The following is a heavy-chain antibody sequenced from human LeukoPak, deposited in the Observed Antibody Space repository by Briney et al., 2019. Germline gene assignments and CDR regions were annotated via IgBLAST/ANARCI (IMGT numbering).Heavy chain of an antibody. CDR1: GFTFSSYG. CDR2: IWYDGSNK. V-gene: IGHV3-33*01. D-gene: IGHD3-22*01. J-gene: IGHJ6*02. Sequence: PGGPLRLSCAASGFTFSSYGMHWVRQAPGKGLEWVAVIWYDGSNKYYADSVKGRFTISRDNSKNTLYLQMNSLRAEDTAVYYCASFVNYYDSSGYPVYYYYYGMDVWGQGTTVTVSS. CDR3: ASFVNYYDSSGYPVYYYYYGMDV.